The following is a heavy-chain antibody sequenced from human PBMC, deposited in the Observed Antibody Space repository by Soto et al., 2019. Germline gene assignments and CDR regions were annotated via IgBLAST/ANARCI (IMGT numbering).Heavy chain of an antibody. CDR2: MYNNGNT. CDR1: GGSISSYY. CDR3: GRLFGYDSSVYYRNWFDP. V-gene: IGHV4-59*08. D-gene: IGHD3-22*01. J-gene: IGHJ5*02. Sequence: PSETLSLTCTVSGGSISSYYWSWIRQPPEKGLEWIGYMYNNGNTNYNPSLKSRVTISVDTSKNQFSLKLSSVTAADTAVYCFGRLFGYDSSVYYRNWFDPWGKGTLVTVSS.